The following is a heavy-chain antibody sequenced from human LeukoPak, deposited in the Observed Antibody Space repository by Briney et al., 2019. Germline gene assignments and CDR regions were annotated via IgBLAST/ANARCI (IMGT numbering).Heavy chain of an antibody. D-gene: IGHD1-26*01. Sequence: GGSLRLSCATSGFTFSAYSMSWVRQAPGKGLEWVSHITRPGTTTYYAESVRGRFTISRENAKNSLYLQMNSLRAEDTAVYYCAKYGIVGVEGAFDIWGQGTMVTVSS. V-gene: IGHV3-48*01. CDR2: ITRPGTTT. J-gene: IGHJ3*02. CDR1: GFTFSAYS. CDR3: AKYGIVGVEGAFDI.